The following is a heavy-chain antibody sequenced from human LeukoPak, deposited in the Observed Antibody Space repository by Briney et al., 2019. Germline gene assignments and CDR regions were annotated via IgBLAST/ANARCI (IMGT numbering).Heavy chain of an antibody. CDR3: VGDKEATGNGRPNWFDP. CDR2: IFQRGYS. D-gene: IGHD6-13*01. J-gene: IGHJ5*02. V-gene: IGHV4-38-2*01. Sequence: SETLSLTCAVSGYSISSGYYWGWIRQPPGKELQWIGSIFQRGYSYYNPSLKSRVTISVDTSKNQFSLKLSSVTATDTAVYYCVGDKEATGNGRPNWFDPWGQGTLVTVSS. CDR1: GYSISSGYY.